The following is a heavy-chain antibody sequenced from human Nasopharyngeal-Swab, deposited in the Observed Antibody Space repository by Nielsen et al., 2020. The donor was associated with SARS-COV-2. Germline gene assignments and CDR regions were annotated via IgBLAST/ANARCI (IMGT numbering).Heavy chain of an antibody. D-gene: IGHD2-15*01. CDR3: AKGLFGYCSGGSCYRGTAFDI. J-gene: IGHJ3*02. V-gene: IGHV3-7*02. Sequence: GESLKISCATSGFTFTTYWMSWVRQAPGKGLEWVANINQDGSTKYYVDSVKGRFTISRDNSKNTLYLQMNSLRAEDTAVYYCAKGLFGYCSGGSCYRGTAFDIWGQGTMVTVSS. CDR2: INQDGSTK. CDR1: GFTFTTYW.